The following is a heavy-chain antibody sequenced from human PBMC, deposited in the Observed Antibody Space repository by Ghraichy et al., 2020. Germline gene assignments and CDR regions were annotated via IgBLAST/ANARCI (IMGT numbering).Heavy chain of an antibody. CDR3: ARGQLLSPRRYDFWSGYYSYYYYGMDV. Sequence: SETLSLTCAVYGGSFSGYYWSWIRQPPGKGLEWIGEINHSGSTNYNPSLKSRVTISVDTSKNQFSLKLSSVTAADTAVYYCARGQLLSPRRYDFWSGYYSYYYYGMDVWGQGTTVTVSS. D-gene: IGHD3-3*01. CDR1: GGSFSGYY. V-gene: IGHV4-34*01. J-gene: IGHJ6*02. CDR2: INHSGST.